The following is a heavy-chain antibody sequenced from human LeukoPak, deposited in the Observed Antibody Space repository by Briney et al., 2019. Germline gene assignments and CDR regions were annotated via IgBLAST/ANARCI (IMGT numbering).Heavy chain of an antibody. CDR1: GGSISSGDYH. CDR3: ASIYCSGGSCYSPFDY. Sequence: SETLSLTCTVSGGSISSGDYHWSWIRQPPGKGLEWIGYIYYSGSTYYNPSLKSRVTISVDTSKNQFSLKLSSVTAADTAVYYCASIYCSGGSCYSPFDYWGQGTLVTVSS. CDR2: IYYSGST. V-gene: IGHV4-30-4*08. J-gene: IGHJ4*02. D-gene: IGHD2-15*01.